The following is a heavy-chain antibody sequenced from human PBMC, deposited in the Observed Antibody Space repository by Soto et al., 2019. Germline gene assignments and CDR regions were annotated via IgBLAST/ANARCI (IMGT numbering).Heavy chain of an antibody. V-gene: IGHV3-7*01. CDR3: ARDCSGASCALHYGMDV. CDR2: IKQDGSEK. CDR1: GFTFSSYW. J-gene: IGHJ6*02. Sequence: GRSLRLSCAASGFTFSSYWMSWVRQAPGKGLEWVANIKQDGSEKYYVDSVKGRFTISRDNAKNSLYLQVNSLRAEDTAVYYCARDCSGASCALHYGMDVWGQGTTVTVSS. D-gene: IGHD2-15*01.